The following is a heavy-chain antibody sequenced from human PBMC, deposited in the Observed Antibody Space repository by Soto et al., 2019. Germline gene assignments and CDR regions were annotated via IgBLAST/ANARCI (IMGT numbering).Heavy chain of an antibody. V-gene: IGHV4-4*02. CDR1: SGPSSSSNW. CDR3: SRGGSSTDYNWFDP. CDR2: IYHSGST. Sequence: QVQLQESGPGLVKPSWTLSLTCAVSSGPSSSSNWWSWVRQPPGKGLEWIWEIYHSGSTNYNPSLKSRVTISVDKAENQFSLQLSSVTAADTAVYYCSRGGSSTDYNWFDPWGQGTLVTVSS. D-gene: IGHD6-13*01. J-gene: IGHJ5*02.